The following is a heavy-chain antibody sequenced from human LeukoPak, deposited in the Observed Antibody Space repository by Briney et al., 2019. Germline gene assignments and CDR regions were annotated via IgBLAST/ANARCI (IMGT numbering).Heavy chain of an antibody. Sequence: GASVKVSCKASGYTFTSYGISWVRQAPGQGLEWMGWISAYNGNTNYAQKLQGRVTMTTDTSTSTAYMELRSLRSDDTAVYYCARDRGVRGVIISRWFDPWGQGTLVTVSS. CDR3: ARDRGVRGVIISRWFDP. D-gene: IGHD3-10*01. CDR1: GYTFTSYG. J-gene: IGHJ5*02. V-gene: IGHV1-18*01. CDR2: ISAYNGNT.